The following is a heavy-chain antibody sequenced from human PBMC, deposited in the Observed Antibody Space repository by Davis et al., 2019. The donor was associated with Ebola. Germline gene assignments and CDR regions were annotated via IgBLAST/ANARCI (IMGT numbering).Heavy chain of an antibody. J-gene: IGHJ4*02. D-gene: IGHD5-24*01. Sequence: PSETLSLTCTVSGVSISSHYWSWIRQPPGRGLEWIAYSGSTSYSPSLKGRATMSVDTSKNHFSLKLTSVTAADTAFYYCARDRKGDGYAGFDYWGQGALVTVSS. V-gene: IGHV4-59*11. CDR1: GVSISSHY. CDR2: SGST. CDR3: ARDRKGDGYAGFDY.